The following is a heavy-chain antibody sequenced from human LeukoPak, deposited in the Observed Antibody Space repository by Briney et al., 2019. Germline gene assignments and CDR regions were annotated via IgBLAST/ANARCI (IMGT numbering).Heavy chain of an antibody. D-gene: IGHD3-10*01. CDR1: GFPFGDYA. Sequence: GGSLRLSCTASGFPFGDYAMSWYRQAPGRGLEGVAYIRNKGYGATTESAASVKDRFTISRDDSRSVAYLQMNSLKIEDTAVYYCTRASPGTGNYALASDFWGQGSLVTVSS. J-gene: IGHJ4*02. V-gene: IGHV3-49*03. CDR3: TRASPGTGNYALASDF. CDR2: IRNKGYGATT.